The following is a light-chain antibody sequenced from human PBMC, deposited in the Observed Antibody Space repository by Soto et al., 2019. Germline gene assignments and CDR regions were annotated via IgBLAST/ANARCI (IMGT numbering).Light chain of an antibody. CDR2: WAS. CDR1: QSALNGSNNKNY. Sequence: DIVMTQSPDSLAVSLGERATINCKSSQSALNGSNNKNYLAWYQQKPGQPPKLLIFWASTRESGVPDRFSGSGSGTDFTLTISSLQAEDVAVYYCQQYYRSPHTFGQGTKLEIK. J-gene: IGKJ2*01. CDR3: QQYYRSPHT. V-gene: IGKV4-1*01.